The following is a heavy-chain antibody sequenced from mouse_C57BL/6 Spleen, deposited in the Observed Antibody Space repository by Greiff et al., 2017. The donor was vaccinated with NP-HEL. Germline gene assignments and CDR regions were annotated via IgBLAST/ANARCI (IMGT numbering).Heavy chain of an antibody. CDR1: GYTFTSYW. V-gene: IGHV1-50*01. J-gene: IGHJ2*01. Sequence: QVQLQQPGAELVKPGASVKLSCKASGYTFTSYWMQWVKQRPGQGLEWIGEIDPSDSYTNYNQKFKGKATLTVDTSSSTAYMQLSSLTSEDSAVYYCAREVTTPYFDYWGQGTTLTVSS. CDR3: AREVTTPYFDY. D-gene: IGHD2-3*01. CDR2: IDPSDSYT.